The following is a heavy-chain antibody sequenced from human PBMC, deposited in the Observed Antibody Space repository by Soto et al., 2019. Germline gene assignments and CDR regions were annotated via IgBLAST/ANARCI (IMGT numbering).Heavy chain of an antibody. CDR1: GGSISRGTYY. CDR3: ARLLLLGSGSRGYFDS. CDR2: INYSGKT. D-gene: IGHD3-10*01. V-gene: IGHV4-39*01. Sequence: QLQLQESGPGLVKPSETLSLTCTVSGGSISRGTYYWGWVRQSPGKGLEWIGSINYSGKTYYNPSLKGRVATAGDTPKSQCSLKLTSVTAADTCVYYCARLLLLGSGSRGYFDSWGQGTLVTVSS. J-gene: IGHJ4*02.